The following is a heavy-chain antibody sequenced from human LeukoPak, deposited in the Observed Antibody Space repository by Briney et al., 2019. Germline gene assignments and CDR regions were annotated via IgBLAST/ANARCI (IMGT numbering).Heavy chain of an antibody. CDR2: INHSGST. CDR3: ARVVGGTIAAAGPFDY. CDR1: GGSFSGYY. D-gene: IGHD6-13*01. J-gene: IGHJ4*02. V-gene: IGHV4-34*01. Sequence: SETLSLTCAVYGGSFSGYYWSWIRQPPGKGLEWMGEINHSGSTNYNPSLKSRVTISVDTSKNQFSLKLSSVTAADTAVYYCARVVGGTIAAAGPFDYWGQGTLVTVSS.